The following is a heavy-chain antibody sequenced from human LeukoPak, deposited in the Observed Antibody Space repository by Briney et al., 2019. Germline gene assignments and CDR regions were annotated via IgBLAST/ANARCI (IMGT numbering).Heavy chain of an antibody. CDR2: IWYDGSNK. D-gene: IGHD5-12*01. V-gene: IGHV3-33*06. Sequence: GGSLRLSCAASGYTFSSYGMHWVRQAPAKGLEWVAVIWYDGSNKYYADSVKGRFTISRDNSKNTLYLQMNSLRAEDTAVYYCAKEWLETAFDIWGQGTMVTVSS. CDR1: GYTFSSYG. J-gene: IGHJ3*02. CDR3: AKEWLETAFDI.